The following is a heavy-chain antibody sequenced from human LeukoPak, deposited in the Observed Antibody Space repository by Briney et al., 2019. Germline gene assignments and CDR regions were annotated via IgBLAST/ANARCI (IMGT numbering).Heavy chain of an antibody. J-gene: IGHJ5*02. V-gene: IGHV6-1*01. CDR2: TYYRSKWYN. Sequence: SQTLSLTCAISGDSVSSNSAAWNWIRQSPSRGLEWLGRTYYRSKWYNDYAVSVKSRITINPDTSKNQFSLQLNSVTPEDTAVYYCAREGYTPNMFPTQTFDPWGQGTLVTVSS. CDR1: GDSVSSNSAA. CDR3: AREGYTPNMFPTQTFDP. D-gene: IGHD6-13*01.